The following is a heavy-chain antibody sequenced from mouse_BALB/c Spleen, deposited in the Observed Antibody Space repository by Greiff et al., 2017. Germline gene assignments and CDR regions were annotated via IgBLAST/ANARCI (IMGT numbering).Heavy chain of an antibody. J-gene: IGHJ3*01. V-gene: IGHV5-17*02. CDR3: ARGGDGTTSWFAY. CDR2: ISSGSS. CDR1: GFTFSSFG. D-gene: IGHD1-1*01. Sequence: EVMLVESGGGLVQPGGSRKLSCAASGFTFSSFGMHWVRQAPEKGLEWVAYISSGSSTISRDNPKNTLFLQMTSLRSEDTAMYYCARGGDGTTSWFAYWGQGTLVTVSA.